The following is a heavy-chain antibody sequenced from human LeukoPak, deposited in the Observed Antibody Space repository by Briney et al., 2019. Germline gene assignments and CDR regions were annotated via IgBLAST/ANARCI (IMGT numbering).Heavy chain of an antibody. J-gene: IGHJ3*02. CDR3: ARDRPSVAGTGSDAFDI. CDR1: GFTFSSYW. CDR2: INSDGSST. Sequence: GGSLRLSCAASGFTFSSYWMHWVRQAPGKGLVWVSRINSDGSSTSYADSVKGRFTISRDNAKNTLYLQTNSLRAEDTAVYYCARDRPSVAGTGSDAFDIWGQGTMVTVSS. D-gene: IGHD1-1*01. V-gene: IGHV3-74*01.